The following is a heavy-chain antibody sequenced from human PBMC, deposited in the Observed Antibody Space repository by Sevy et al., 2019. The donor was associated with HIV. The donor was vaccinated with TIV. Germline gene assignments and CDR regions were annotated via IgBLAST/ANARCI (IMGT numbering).Heavy chain of an antibody. J-gene: IGHJ3*02. CDR2: FDPEDGET. Sequence: ASVKVSCKVSGYTLTELSMHWVRQAPGKGLEWMGGFDPEDGETIYAQKFQGRVTMTEDTSTDTAYMELSSLRSEDTAVYYCATDASRTTGPHDAFDIWGQGTMVTVSS. CDR3: ATDASRTTGPHDAFDI. CDR1: GYTLTELS. V-gene: IGHV1-24*01. D-gene: IGHD1-1*01.